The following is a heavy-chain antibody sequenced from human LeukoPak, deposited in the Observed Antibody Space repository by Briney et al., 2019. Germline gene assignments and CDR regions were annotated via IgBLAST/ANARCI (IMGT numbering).Heavy chain of an antibody. D-gene: IGHD4-17*01. V-gene: IGHV3-48*03. CDR1: KFTFSNYD. J-gene: IGHJ4*02. CDR2: ISGGGSAI. Sequence: PGGSLRLSCAASKFTFSNYDMSWVRQAPGEGLEWISYISGGGSAIYYANSVKGRFTISRDNARDSLNLQMNSLRAEDTTIYYCARSHGDSDYYDYWGQGTLVTVS. CDR3: ARSHGDSDYYDY.